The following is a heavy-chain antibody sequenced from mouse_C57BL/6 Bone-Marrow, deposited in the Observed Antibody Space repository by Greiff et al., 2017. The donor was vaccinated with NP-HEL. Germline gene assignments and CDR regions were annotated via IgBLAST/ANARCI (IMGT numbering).Heavy chain of an antibody. CDR1: EYAFPSHD. CDR2: INSDGGRT. D-gene: IGHD2-3*01. J-gene: IGHJ2*01. Sequence: DVRLVESGGGLVQPGESLKLSCESNEYAFPSHDMSWVRKTPEKRLELVAAINSDGGRTYYPANMSRRFIISRDNTKKTLFLQLLSLRSEYTALYYSARPSMMVNFDYWGQGTTLTVSS. V-gene: IGHV5-2*01. CDR3: ARPSMMVNFDY.